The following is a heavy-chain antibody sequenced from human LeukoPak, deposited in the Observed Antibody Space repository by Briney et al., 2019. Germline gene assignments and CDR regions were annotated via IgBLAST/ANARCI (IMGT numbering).Heavy chain of an antibody. CDR3: ARVLLWFGELLRYYYGMDV. V-gene: IGHV4-39*01. J-gene: IGHJ6*02. CDR1: GGSISSSSYS. CDR2: SYYSGST. Sequence: PSETLSLTCTVSGGSISSSSYSWGWIRQPPGKGLEWIGSSYYSGSTYYNPSLKSRVTISVDTSKNQFSLKLSSVTAADTAVYYCARVLLWFGELLRYYYGMDVWGQGTTVTVSS. D-gene: IGHD3-10*01.